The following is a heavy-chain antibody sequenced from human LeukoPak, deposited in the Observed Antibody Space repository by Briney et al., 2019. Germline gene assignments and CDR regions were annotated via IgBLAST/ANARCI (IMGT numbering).Heavy chain of an antibody. CDR3: ARSGIQSGYCSSTSCYTGY. D-gene: IGHD2-2*02. CDR1: GFTFSNAW. V-gene: IGHV3-15*01. J-gene: IGHJ4*02. CDR2: IKSKTDGGTT. Sequence: KTGGSLRLSCAASGFTFSNAWMSWVRQAPGKGLEWVGRIKSKTDGGTTDHAAPVKGRFTIPRDDSKNTLYLQMNSLKTEDTAVYYCARSGIQSGYCSSTSCYTGYWGQGTLVTVSS.